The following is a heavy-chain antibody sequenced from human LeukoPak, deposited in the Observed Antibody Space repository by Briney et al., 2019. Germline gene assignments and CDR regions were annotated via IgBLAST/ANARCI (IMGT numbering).Heavy chain of an antibody. V-gene: IGHV3-30-3*01. Sequence: PGRSLRLSCAASGFTFSSYAMHWVRQAPGKGLEWVAVISYDGSNKYYADSVKGRFTISRDNSKNTLYLQMNSLRAEDTAVYYCARELWVAAAAHYCYGMDVWGQGTTVTVSS. CDR2: ISYDGSNK. D-gene: IGHD6-13*01. CDR1: GFTFSSYA. J-gene: IGHJ6*02. CDR3: ARELWVAAAAHYCYGMDV.